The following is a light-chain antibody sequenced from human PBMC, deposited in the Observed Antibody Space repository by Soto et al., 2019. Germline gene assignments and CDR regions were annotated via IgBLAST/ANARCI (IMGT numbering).Light chain of an antibody. Sequence: QSVLTQPASVSGSPGQSITISCTGTSSDVGGYDYVSWYQQHPGTAPRLIIFEVTNRPSGVSNRFSGSKSGNTASLTISGLQAEDEADYYCSSYTSISTLYVFGTGTKGTVL. CDR3: SSYTSISTLYV. CDR2: EVT. V-gene: IGLV2-14*01. J-gene: IGLJ1*01. CDR1: SSDVGGYDY.